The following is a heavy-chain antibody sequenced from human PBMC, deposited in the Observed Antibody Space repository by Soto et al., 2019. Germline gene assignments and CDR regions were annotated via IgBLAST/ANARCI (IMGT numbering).Heavy chain of an antibody. J-gene: IGHJ4*02. Sequence: PSETLSLTCAVYGGSFSGYYWSWIRQPPGKGLEWIGEINHSGSTNYNPSLKSRVTISVDTSKNQFSLKLSSVTAADTAVYYCARGRQIAPRPYFNYWGRGTLVPVSA. CDR1: GGSFSGYY. CDR3: ARGRQIAPRPYFNY. D-gene: IGHD6-6*01. CDR2: INHSGST. V-gene: IGHV4-34*01.